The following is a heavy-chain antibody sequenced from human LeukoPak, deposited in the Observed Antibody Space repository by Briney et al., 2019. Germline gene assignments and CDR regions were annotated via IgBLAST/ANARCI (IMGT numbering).Heavy chain of an antibody. CDR3: ARAPGYYYDSSGYSQFDY. D-gene: IGHD3-22*01. Sequence: GASVKVSCKASGYTFTSYYMHWVRQAPGQGLEWMGIINPSGGSTSYAQKFQGRVTITADESTSTAYMELSSLRSEDTAVYYCARAPGYYYDSSGYSQFDYWGQGTLVTVSS. CDR1: GYTFTSYY. CDR2: INPSGGST. V-gene: IGHV1-46*01. J-gene: IGHJ4*02.